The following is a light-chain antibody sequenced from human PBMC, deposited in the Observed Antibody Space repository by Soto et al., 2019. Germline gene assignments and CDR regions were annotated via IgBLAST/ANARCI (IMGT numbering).Light chain of an antibody. CDR2: EVS. Sequence: QSVLTQPPSVSGSPGQSIAISCTGTSSDVGAYDYVSWYQQHPDKAPKLMIYEVSNRPSGVSNRFSGSKSVNTATLTISGLQAEDEADYYCSSHTRYNTRVFGTGTKVTVL. J-gene: IGLJ1*01. CDR1: SSDVGAYDY. V-gene: IGLV2-14*03. CDR3: SSHTRYNTRV.